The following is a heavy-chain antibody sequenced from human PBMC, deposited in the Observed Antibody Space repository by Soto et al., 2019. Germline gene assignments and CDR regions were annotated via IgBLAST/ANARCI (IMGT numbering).Heavy chain of an antibody. CDR3: AKSGLGETTVTTHLSYYYYYYMDV. CDR2: ISWNSGSI. CDR1: GFTFDDYG. J-gene: IGHJ6*03. Sequence: GGFLRLSCVASGFTFDDYGRHWVRQAPGKGLEWVSGISWNSGSIGYADSVKGRFTISRDNAKNSLYLQMNSLRAEDTALYYCAKSGLGETTVTTHLSYYYYYYMDVWGKGTTVTVSS. V-gene: IGHV3-9*01. D-gene: IGHD4-4*01.